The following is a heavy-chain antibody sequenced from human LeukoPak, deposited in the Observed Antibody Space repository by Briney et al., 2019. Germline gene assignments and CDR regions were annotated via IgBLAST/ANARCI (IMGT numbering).Heavy chain of an antibody. D-gene: IGHD4-11*01. J-gene: IGHJ6*03. CDR2: ISGSAGST. Sequence: PGGSLRLSCAASGFTFSSYAMSWVRQAPGKGLEWVSAISGSAGSTYYADSVKGRFTISRDNSKNTLYLQMNSLRAEDTAVYYCANCIDYSNYYYYYMDVWGKGTTVTVSS. V-gene: IGHV3-23*01. CDR1: GFTFSSYA. CDR3: ANCIDYSNYYYYYMDV.